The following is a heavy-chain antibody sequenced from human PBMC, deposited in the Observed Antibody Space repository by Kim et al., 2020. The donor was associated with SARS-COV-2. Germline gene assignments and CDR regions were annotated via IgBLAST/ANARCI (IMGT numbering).Heavy chain of an antibody. V-gene: IGHV3-30*04. CDR1: GFTFSSYA. D-gene: IGHD3-10*01. J-gene: IGHJ6*02. Sequence: GGSLRLSCAASGFTFSSYAMHWVRQAPGKGLEWVAVISYDGSNKYYADSVKGRFTISRDNSKNTLYLQMNSLRAEDTAVYYCARDFSVDGSGSSYYYYYYGMDVWGQGTTVTVSS. CDR2: ISYDGSNK. CDR3: ARDFSVDGSGSSYYYYYYGMDV.